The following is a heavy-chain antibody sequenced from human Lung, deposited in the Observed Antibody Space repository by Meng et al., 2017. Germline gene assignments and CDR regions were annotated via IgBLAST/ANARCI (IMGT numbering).Heavy chain of an antibody. J-gene: IGHJ1*01. D-gene: IGHD1-1*01. Sequence: QLGESGVGLVPPWGSLCLSCAASGFTFTDHWMHWVRQGPGKGLVWVSRINRDGTKPTYADSVKGRFTISRDNAKNTLYLQMNNLRAEDTAFYYCTNDRLNHWGQGALVTVSS. CDR3: TNDRLNH. CDR2: INRDGTKP. V-gene: IGHV3-74*02. CDR1: GFTFTDHW.